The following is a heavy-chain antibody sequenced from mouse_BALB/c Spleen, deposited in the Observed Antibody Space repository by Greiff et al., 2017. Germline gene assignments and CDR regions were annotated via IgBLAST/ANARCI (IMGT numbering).Heavy chain of an antibody. CDR1: GYSITSGYY. Sequence: EVKLMESGPGLVKPSQSLSLTCSVTGYSITSGYYWNWIRQFPGNKLEWMGYISYDGSNNYNPSLKNRISITRDTSKNQFFLKLNSVTTEDTATYYCARDPLYGNYHAMDYWGQGTSVTVSS. CDR2: ISYDGSN. D-gene: IGHD2-1*01. J-gene: IGHJ4*01. CDR3: ARDPLYGNYHAMDY. V-gene: IGHV3-6*02.